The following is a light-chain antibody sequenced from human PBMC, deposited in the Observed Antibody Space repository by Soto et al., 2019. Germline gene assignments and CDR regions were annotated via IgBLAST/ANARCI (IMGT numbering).Light chain of an antibody. J-gene: IGKJ2*01. CDR1: QSVLYSSNNKNY. CDR2: WAS. CDR3: QQYESTPPT. V-gene: IGKV4-1*01. Sequence: DIVMTQSPDSLAVSLGERATINCKSSQSVLYSSNNKNYLAWYQQRPGQPPKLLIYWASTRESGVPDRFSGCGSRKDFPLTITSLQAEDVAVYYCQQYESTPPTFGQGTKLEIK.